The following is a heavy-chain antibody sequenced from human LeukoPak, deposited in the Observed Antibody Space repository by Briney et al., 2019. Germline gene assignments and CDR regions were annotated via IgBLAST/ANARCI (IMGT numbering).Heavy chain of an antibody. Sequence: GGSLRLSCVASGFTFKNYGMHWVRQAPGKGLEWVAVIWYDGSKKYYADSAKGRFTISRDNSKNTLYLQVNSLRGEDTAAYYCARGNYESSGTLDYWGQGTLVTVSS. V-gene: IGHV3-33*01. CDR1: GFTFKNYG. CDR2: IWYDGSKK. CDR3: ARGNYESSGTLDY. J-gene: IGHJ4*02. D-gene: IGHD3-22*01.